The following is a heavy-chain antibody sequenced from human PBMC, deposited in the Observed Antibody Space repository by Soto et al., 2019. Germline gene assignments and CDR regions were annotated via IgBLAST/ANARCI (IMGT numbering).Heavy chain of an antibody. Sequence: QLQLQESGSGLVKPSQTLSLTCAVSGGSISSGGYSWSWIRQPPGKGLEWIGYIYHSGSTYYNPALKSRGTLSVDTSNYQSSLKLSSLTAAVTAVYYCARGPPVGYWGQGTLVTVSS. J-gene: IGHJ4*02. CDR1: GGSISSGGYS. D-gene: IGHD3-10*01. V-gene: IGHV4-30-2*01. CDR3: ARGPPVGY. CDR2: IYHSGST.